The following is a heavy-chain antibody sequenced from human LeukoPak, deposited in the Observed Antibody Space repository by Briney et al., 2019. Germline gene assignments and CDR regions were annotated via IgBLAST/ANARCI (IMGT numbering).Heavy chain of an antibody. J-gene: IGHJ4*02. V-gene: IGHV3-49*04. CDR2: IRSKAYGGTT. D-gene: IGHD1-26*01. CDR1: GFTFGDS. CDR3: TRGRRATHDY. Sequence: GGSLRLSCTASGFTFGDSMNWVRQAPGKGLEWVGFIRSKAYGGTTEYAASVKGRFTISRDDSKSIAYLQMNSLKTDDTAVYYCTRGRRATHDYWGQGTLVTVSS.